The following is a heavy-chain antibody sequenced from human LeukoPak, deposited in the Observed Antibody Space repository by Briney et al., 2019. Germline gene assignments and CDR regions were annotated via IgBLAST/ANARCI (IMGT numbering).Heavy chain of an antibody. CDR1: GFTVSSNY. CDR2: IYSGGGT. Sequence: GGSLRLSCAASGFTVSSNYMSWVRQAPGKGLEWVSVIYSGGGTDYADSVKGRSTISRDNSKNTLYLQMNSLRAEDTAVYYCARAVGVTAVHNAFDIWGQGTMVTVSS. CDR3: ARAVGVTAVHNAFDI. J-gene: IGHJ3*02. D-gene: IGHD2-21*02. V-gene: IGHV3-66*02.